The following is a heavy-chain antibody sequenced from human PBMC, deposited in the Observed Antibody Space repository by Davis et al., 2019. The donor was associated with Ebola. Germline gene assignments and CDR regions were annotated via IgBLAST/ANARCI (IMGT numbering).Heavy chain of an antibody. CDR3: ARLDNS. Sequence: SETLSLTCTVSGASIRPYYWSWIRQPPGKGLEWIGYIYYSGSTNYNPSLKSRITMSVDTSKNQFSLKLSSVTAADTAVYYCARLDNSWGQGTLVTVSS. D-gene: IGHD1-1*01. CDR2: IYYSGST. V-gene: IGHV4-59*08. CDR1: GASIRPYY. J-gene: IGHJ4*02.